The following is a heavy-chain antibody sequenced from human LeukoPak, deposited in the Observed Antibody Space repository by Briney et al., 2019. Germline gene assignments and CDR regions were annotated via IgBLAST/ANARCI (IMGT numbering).Heavy chain of an antibody. CDR1: GYTFTSYG. D-gene: IGHD2-15*01. Sequence: ASVKVSCKASGYTFTSYGFSWVRQAPGQGVEWMGWSSAYNGNTNYAQKLQGRVTMTTDTSTSTAYMELRSLRSDDTAVYYCARDPRYCSGGSCYSHADYWGQGTLVTVSS. J-gene: IGHJ4*02. CDR2: SSAYNGNT. V-gene: IGHV1-18*04. CDR3: ARDPRYCSGGSCYSHADY.